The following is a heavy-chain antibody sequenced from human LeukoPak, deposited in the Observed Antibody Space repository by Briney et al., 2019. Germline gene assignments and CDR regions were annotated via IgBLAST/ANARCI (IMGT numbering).Heavy chain of an antibody. CDR2: ISYDGSNK. Sequence: GGSLRLSCAASGFTFSSYAMHWVRQAPGKGLEWVAVISYDGSNKYYADSVKGRFTISRDNSKNTLYLQMNSLRAEDTAVYYCARPSGVAFDIWGQGTMVTVSS. CDR1: GFTFSSYA. V-gene: IGHV3-30*04. J-gene: IGHJ3*02. CDR3: ARPSGVAFDI. D-gene: IGHD2-8*01.